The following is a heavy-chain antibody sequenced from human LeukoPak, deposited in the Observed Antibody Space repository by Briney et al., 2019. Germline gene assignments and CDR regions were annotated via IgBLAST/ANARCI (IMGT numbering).Heavy chain of an antibody. D-gene: IGHD3-10*01. CDR1: GYTFTGYY. J-gene: IGHJ4*02. CDR3: ARVRDGSGSYYPFDY. CDR2: INPNSGGT. Sequence: ASVKVSCKASGYTFTGYYMHWVRQAPGQGLEWMGWINPNSGGTNYARKFQGRVTMTRDTSISTAYMELSRLRSDDTAVYYCARVRDGSGSYYPFDYWGQGTLVTVSS. V-gene: IGHV1-2*02.